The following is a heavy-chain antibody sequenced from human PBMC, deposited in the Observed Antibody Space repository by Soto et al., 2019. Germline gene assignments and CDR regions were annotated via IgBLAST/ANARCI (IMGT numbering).Heavy chain of an antibody. CDR2: IYYSGST. D-gene: IGHD1-1*01. Sequence: NPSETLSLTCTVSGGSISSYYWSWIRQPPGKGLEWIGYIYYSGSTNYNPSLKSRVTISVDTSKNQFSLKLSSVTAADTAVYYCARAPGGEMATTYYFDYWGQGTLVTVSS. V-gene: IGHV4-59*01. CDR3: ARAPGGEMATTYYFDY. CDR1: GGSISSYY. J-gene: IGHJ4*02.